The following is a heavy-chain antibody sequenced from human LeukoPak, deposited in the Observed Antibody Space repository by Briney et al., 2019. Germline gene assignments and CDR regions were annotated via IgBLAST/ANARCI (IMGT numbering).Heavy chain of an antibody. V-gene: IGHV1-2*02. J-gene: IGHJ6*03. D-gene: IGHD3-22*01. CDR1: GYTFTGYY. CDR2: INPNSGGT. Sequence: ASVKVSCKASGYTFTGYYMHWVRQAPGQGLEWMGWINPNSGGTNYAQKFQGRVTMTRDTSICTAYMELSRLRSDDTAVYYCARARDSSGYYGGGNFYMDVWGKGTTVTISS. CDR3: ARARDSSGYYGGGNFYMDV.